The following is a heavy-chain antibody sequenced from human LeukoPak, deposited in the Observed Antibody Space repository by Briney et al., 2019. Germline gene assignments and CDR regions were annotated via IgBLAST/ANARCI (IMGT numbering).Heavy chain of an antibody. Sequence: ASVKVSCKASGYTFTSYDINWVRRSTGQGLGGRGWMKPNSGNTGHAQKFQGRVTMTTNTSIRTAYMELRSLRSEDTAVYYCTISGYSGSHDAFAIWGEGTMVTVSS. D-gene: IGHD1-26*01. CDR1: GYTFTSYD. CDR3: TISGYSGSHDAFAI. J-gene: IGHJ3*02. V-gene: IGHV1-8*01. CDR2: MKPNSGNT.